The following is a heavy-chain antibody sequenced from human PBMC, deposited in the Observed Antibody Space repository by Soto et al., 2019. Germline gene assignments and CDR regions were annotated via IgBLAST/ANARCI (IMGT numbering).Heavy chain of an antibody. Sequence: SETLSLTCTVSGGSISDFYWSWIRQPPGKGLEWIGHIYYSGSTNYNPSLKIRVTISVDTSKNQFSLNLRSMSPADTAVYYCARVGGLAARTFDYWGPGTLVTVSS. CDR3: ARVGGLAARTFDY. J-gene: IGHJ4*02. CDR2: IYYSGST. CDR1: GGSISDFY. D-gene: IGHD6-6*01. V-gene: IGHV4-59*01.